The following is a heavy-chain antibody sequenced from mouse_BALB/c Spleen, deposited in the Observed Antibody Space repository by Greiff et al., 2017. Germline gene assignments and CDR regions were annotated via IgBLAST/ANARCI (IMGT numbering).Heavy chain of an antibody. V-gene: IGHV5-6-5*01. CDR3: ARGLLLRYYAMDD. Sequence: EVQLMESGGGLVKPGGSLKLSCAASGFTFSSYALSWVRQTPEKRLEWVASISSGGSTYYPDSVKGRFTISRENARNILYLQMSSLRSEDTAMYYGARGLLLRYYAMDDWGQGTSVTVSS. D-gene: IGHD1-1*01. CDR2: ISSGGST. J-gene: IGHJ4*01. CDR1: GFTFSSYA.